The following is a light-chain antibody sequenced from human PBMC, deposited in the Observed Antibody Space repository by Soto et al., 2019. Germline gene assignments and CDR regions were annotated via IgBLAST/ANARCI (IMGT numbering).Light chain of an antibody. CDR1: QSVSSN. CDR2: GAS. J-gene: IGKJ5*01. CDR3: QQYNNWPAIT. Sequence: EVVLTPSPATLSVSLGDRATLSCSFSQSVSSNLAWYQQKPGQAPRLLIYGASTRATGIPARFSGSGSGTEFTLTISSLQSEDFAVYYCQQYNNWPAITVCQGT. V-gene: IGKV3-15*01.